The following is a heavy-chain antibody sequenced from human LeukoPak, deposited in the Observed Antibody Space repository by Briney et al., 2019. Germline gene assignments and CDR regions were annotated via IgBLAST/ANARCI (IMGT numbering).Heavy chain of an antibody. J-gene: IGHJ4*02. CDR2: ISSSSSYI. CDR1: GFTFSSYS. CDR3: ARENTAMGVGPDH. V-gene: IGHV3-21*01. Sequence: GGSLRLSCAASGFTFSSYSMNWVRQAPGKGLEWVSSISSSSSYIYYADSVKGRFTISRDNAKNSLYLQMNSLRAEDTAVYYCARENTAMGVGPDHWGQGTLVTVSS. D-gene: IGHD5-18*01.